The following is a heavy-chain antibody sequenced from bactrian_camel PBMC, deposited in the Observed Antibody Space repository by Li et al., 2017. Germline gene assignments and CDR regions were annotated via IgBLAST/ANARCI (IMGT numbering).Heavy chain of an antibody. CDR1: ESTYSTNC. CDR2: IYLHSGTL. Sequence: QVQLVESGGGSVQAGGSLRLSCTASESTYSTNCMGWFRQVPGKEREAVAAIYLHSGTLYYADSVKGRFTISLDNGKNTVYLQMNELKPEDTGMYHCAAFCMERGNSVNFGSWGQGTQVTVS. J-gene: IGHJ6*01. CDR3: AAFCMERGNSVNFGS. V-gene: IGHV3S54*01. D-gene: IGHD2*01.